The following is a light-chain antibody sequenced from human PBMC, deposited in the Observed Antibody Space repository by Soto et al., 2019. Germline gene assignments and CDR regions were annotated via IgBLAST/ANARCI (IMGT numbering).Light chain of an antibody. CDR1: QDIRKY. J-gene: IGKJ3*01. CDR2: GAS. Sequence: DIQMTQSPSSLSASVGDRVTITCQASQDIRKYLNWYQQKPGRAPKLLIYGASNLETGVPSRFSGSGYGTELTFIISSLQPEDIATYYCQHYDNLPPFTFGPGTNVAIK. CDR3: QHYDNLPPFT. V-gene: IGKV1-33*01.